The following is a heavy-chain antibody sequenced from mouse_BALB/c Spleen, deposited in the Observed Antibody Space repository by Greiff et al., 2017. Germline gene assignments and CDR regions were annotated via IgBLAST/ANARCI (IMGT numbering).Heavy chain of an antibody. V-gene: IGHV1-18*01. CDR1: GYSFTGYT. CDR3: ARERGVTTNYYAMDY. Sequence: EVQLQESGPELVKPGASMKISCKASGYSFTGYTMNWVKQSHGKNLEWIGLINPYNGGTSYNQKFKGKATLTVDKSSSTAYMELLSLTSEDSAVYYCARERGVTTNYYAMDYWGQGTSVTVSS. CDR2: INPYNGGT. J-gene: IGHJ4*01. D-gene: IGHD2-2*01.